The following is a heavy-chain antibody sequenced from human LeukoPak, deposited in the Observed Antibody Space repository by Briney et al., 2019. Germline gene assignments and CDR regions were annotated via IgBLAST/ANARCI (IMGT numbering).Heavy chain of an antibody. D-gene: IGHD2-21*02. CDR2: IGGDGGGT. CDR1: GFISDHCA. V-gene: IGHV3-43*02. Sequence: GGSLRLSCAASGFISDHCAMHWVRQPPGKGLEWVPLIGGDGGGTHYADSVKGRFTIFRDNSKNSLYLQMNSLTTEDTALYYRAKETVAFDLWGQGTMVTVSS. CDR3: AKETVAFDL. J-gene: IGHJ3*01.